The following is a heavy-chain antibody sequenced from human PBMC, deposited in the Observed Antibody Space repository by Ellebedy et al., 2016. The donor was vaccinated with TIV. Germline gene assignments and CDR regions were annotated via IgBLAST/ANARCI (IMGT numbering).Heavy chain of an antibody. CDR3: ASTVVVVVAATTYFQH. D-gene: IGHD2-15*01. CDR2: IIPILGIA. V-gene: IGHV1-69*04. J-gene: IGHJ1*01. CDR1: GGTFSSYA. Sequence: AASVKVSCKASGGTFSSYAISWVRQAPGQGLEWMGRIIPILGIANYAQKFQGRVTITADKSTSTAYMELSSLRSEDTAVYYCASTVVVVVAATTYFQHWGQGTLVTVSS.